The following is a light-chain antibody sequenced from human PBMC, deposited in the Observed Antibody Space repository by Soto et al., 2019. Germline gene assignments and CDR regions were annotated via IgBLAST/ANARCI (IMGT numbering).Light chain of an antibody. CDR3: AAWDDSLSVV. J-gene: IGLJ3*02. CDR1: SSNIGNFY. V-gene: IGLV1-47*02. CDR2: SNN. Sequence: QSVLTQPPSASGTPGQRVTISCSGSSSNIGNFYVYWYQQLPGTAPKLLIYSNNQRPSGVPDRFFGSKSGTSASLAIIGLRSEDEAAYYCAAWDDSLSVVFGGGTKLTVL.